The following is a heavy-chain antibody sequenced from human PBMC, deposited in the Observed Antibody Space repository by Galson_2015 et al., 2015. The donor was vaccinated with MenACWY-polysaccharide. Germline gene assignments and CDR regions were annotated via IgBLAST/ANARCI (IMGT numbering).Heavy chain of an antibody. J-gene: IGHJ3*02. CDR2: ISGSGGST. CDR1: GFTFSSYA. V-gene: IGHV3-23*01. Sequence: SLRLSCAASGFTFSSYAISWVRQAPGKGLEWVSAISGSGGSTYYADSVKGRFTISRDNSKNTLYLQMNSLRAEDTAVYYCAKDPPPYYYDSQDAFDIWGQGTMVTVSS. CDR3: AKDPPPYYYDSQDAFDI. D-gene: IGHD3-22*01.